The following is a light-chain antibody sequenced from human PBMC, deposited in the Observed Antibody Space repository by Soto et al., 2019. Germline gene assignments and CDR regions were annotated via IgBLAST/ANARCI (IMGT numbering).Light chain of an antibody. V-gene: IGKV3-11*01. Sequence: EIVLTQSPGTLSLSPGEGATLSCRASQSINSFLACYQQRRGQAPRLLIHGASNRATGIPDRFSGSGSGTDFTLTISSLEPEDFAVYYCQQRSNWPITFGQGTRLEI. CDR2: GAS. J-gene: IGKJ5*01. CDR3: QQRSNWPIT. CDR1: QSINSF.